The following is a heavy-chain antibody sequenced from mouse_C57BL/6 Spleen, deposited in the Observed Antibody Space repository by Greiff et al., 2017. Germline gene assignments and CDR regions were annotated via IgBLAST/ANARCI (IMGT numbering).Heavy chain of an antibody. CDR1: GYTFTSYW. D-gene: IGHD1-1*01. CDR2: IDPNSGGT. V-gene: IGHV1-72*01. CDR3: ARGGFSTVVATEDWYFDY. J-gene: IGHJ2*01. Sequence: QVQLKQPGAELVKPGASVKLSCKASGYTFTSYWMHWVKQRPGRGLEWIGRIDPNSGGTKYNEKCKSKATLTVDKPSSTAYMQLSSLTSEDSAVYYCARGGFSTVVATEDWYFDYWGQGTTLTVSS.